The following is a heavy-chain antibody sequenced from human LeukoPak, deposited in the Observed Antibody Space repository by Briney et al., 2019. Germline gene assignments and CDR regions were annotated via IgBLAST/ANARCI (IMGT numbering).Heavy chain of an antibody. CDR2: IKQDGSEK. V-gene: IGHV3-7*01. Sequence: GGSLRLSCAASGFTFSSYWMSWVRQAPGKGLEWEANIKQDGSEKYYVDSVKGRFTISRDNAKNSLYLQMNSLRAEDTAVYYCARVDSSSWYGRVYFDYWGQGTLVTVSS. CDR3: ARVDSSSWYGRVYFDY. D-gene: IGHD6-13*01. CDR1: GFTFSSYW. J-gene: IGHJ4*02.